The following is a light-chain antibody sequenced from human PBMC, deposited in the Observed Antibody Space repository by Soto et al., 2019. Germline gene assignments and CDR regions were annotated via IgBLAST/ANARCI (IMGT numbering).Light chain of an antibody. V-gene: IGLV1-47*02. CDR2: SHN. CDR1: SSNIGRNY. Sequence: QAVVPQTASVSGTPGQTVTISCSGSSSNIGRNYVYWYQQLPGAAPKLLMYSHNIRPSGVPDRFSASTSGTSASLVISGLRAEDEGDYHCATWDDDVSGVVFGGGTKVTVL. CDR3: ATWDDDVSGVV. J-gene: IGLJ2*01.